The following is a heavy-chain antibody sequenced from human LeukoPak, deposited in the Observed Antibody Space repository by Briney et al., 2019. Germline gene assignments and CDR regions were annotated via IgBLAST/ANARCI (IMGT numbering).Heavy chain of an antibody. V-gene: IGHV4-61*02. CDR3: ARGGQSKKQYYDFWSGYPTHNWFDP. CDR2: IYTSGST. J-gene: IGHJ5*02. CDR1: VGSISSGSYY. D-gene: IGHD3-3*01. Sequence: PSETLSLTCTVSVGSISSGSYYWSWIRQPAGKVLEWIGRIYTSGSTNYNPSLKSRVTISVYTSKNQSSLKLSSVSAADTAVYYCARGGQSKKQYYDFWSGYPTHNWFDPWGQGTLVTVSS.